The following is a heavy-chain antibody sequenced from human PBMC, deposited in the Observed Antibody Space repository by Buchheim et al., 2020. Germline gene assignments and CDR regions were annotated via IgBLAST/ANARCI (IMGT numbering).Heavy chain of an antibody. J-gene: IGHJ4*02. CDR2: MDIRTTNV. Sequence: EVQLVESGGGLVQPGGSLRLSCAVSGFTFSSSNMNWVRQAPGKGLEWVSHMDIRTTNVHYADSVKGRFTISRDNAKNSLFLQMNSLRAEDTAVYYCVRDFDWALDYGGLGTL. D-gene: IGHD3-9*01. CDR1: GFTFSSSN. CDR3: VRDFDWALDY. V-gene: IGHV3-48*01.